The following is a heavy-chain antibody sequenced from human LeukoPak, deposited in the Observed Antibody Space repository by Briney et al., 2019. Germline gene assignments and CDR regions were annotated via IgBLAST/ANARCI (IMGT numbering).Heavy chain of an antibody. J-gene: IGHJ5*02. CDR2: IYYSGST. Sequence: SGTLSLTCTVSGGSISSSSYYWGWIRQPPGKGLEWIGSIYYSGSTYYNPSLKSRVTISVDTSKNQFSLKLSSVTAADTAVYYCASYSSGWYNPLYNWFDPWGQGTLVTVSS. CDR3: ASYSSGWYNPLYNWFDP. V-gene: IGHV4-39*07. D-gene: IGHD6-19*01. CDR1: GGSISSSSYY.